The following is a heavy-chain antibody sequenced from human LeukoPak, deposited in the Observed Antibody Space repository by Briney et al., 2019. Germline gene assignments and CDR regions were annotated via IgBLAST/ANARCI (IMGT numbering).Heavy chain of an antibody. V-gene: IGHV3-30*02. Sequence: PGGSLRLSCAASGFTFSSYGMHWVRQAPGKGLEWVTFIRYDGSNKYYADSVKGRFTISRDNSKNTLYLQMNSLRAEDTAVYYCAKDNPIVVVPAAMGKEYFQHWGQGTLVTVSS. CDR3: AKDNPIVVVPAAMGKEYFQH. J-gene: IGHJ1*01. D-gene: IGHD2-2*01. CDR1: GFTFSSYG. CDR2: IRYDGSNK.